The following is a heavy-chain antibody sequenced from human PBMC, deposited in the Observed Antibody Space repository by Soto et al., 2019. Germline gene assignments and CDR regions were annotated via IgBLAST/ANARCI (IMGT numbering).Heavy chain of an antibody. D-gene: IGHD2-8*01. CDR1: RFDFSSYE. J-gene: IGHJ1*01. Sequence: EVQLLESGGGLVQPGGSLRLSCVASRFDFSSYEMSWVRQAAGKGLEWVSRVSLTGDRTNYAGSVKGRFTVSRDNXXXXXXXXXXXLRPXXXXXXXXXXGGGYCTPXXXXXXXWG. CDR3: XXGGGYCTPXXXXXXX. V-gene: IGHV3-23*01. CDR2: VSLTGDRT.